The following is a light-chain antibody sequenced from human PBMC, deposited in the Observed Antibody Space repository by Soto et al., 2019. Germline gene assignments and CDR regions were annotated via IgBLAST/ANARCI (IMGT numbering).Light chain of an antibody. CDR1: QSVSSSL. Sequence: EIVLTQSPGTLSVSPGERASLSCRASQSVSSSLLAWYQQKPGQAPRVLIYGATSRATGIPDRFSGSVSGTDFTLTISRLEPEDSAVYYCQLYGDSLFTFGPGTKVDNK. J-gene: IGKJ3*01. V-gene: IGKV3-20*01. CDR2: GAT. CDR3: QLYGDSLFT.